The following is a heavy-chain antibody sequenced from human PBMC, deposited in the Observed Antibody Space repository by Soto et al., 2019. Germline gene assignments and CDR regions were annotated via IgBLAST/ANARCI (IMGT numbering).Heavy chain of an antibody. V-gene: IGHV1-18*01. D-gene: IGHD3-10*01. CDR3: ARDNGFGESDV. J-gene: IGHJ6*02. Sequence: QVQLVQSGAEVKKPGASVKVSCKASGYRFTSYGISWLRQAPGQGLEWMGWISAYNGNTTYAQKIQGSVPMTTDTPTSTAYMELRSLRYYDTAGYYCARDNGFGESDVWGQGTTVTVSS. CDR1: GYRFTSYG. CDR2: ISAYNGNT.